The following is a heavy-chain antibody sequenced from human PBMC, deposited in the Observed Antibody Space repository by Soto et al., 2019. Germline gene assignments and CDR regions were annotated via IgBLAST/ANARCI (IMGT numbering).Heavy chain of an antibody. CDR3: ARETLRGYDFWSGYPYYMDV. V-gene: IGHV3-7*01. CDR1: GFTFSSYW. J-gene: IGHJ6*03. CDR2: IKQDGSEK. D-gene: IGHD3-3*01. Sequence: GGSLRLSYAASGFTFSSYWMSWVRQAPGKGLEWVANIKQDGSEKYYVDSVKGRFTISRDNAKNSLYLQMNSLRAEDTAVYYCARETLRGYDFWSGYPYYMDVWGKGTKVTVSS.